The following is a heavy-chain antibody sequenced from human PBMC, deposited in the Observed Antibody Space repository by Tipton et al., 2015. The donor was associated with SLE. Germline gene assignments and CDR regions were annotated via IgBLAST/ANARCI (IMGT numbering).Heavy chain of an antibody. V-gene: IGHV4-34*01. D-gene: IGHD4/OR15-4a*01. CDR3: ARRCAKGLGY. CDR1: GGSFSVYY. Sequence: TLPLTCAFYGGSFSVYYWTWIRQPPGRGLEWIGEINHSGSTNYNPSLKSRVTISVDTSKNQFSLKLRSVTAADAAVYYCARRCAKGLGYWGQGTLVTVSS. CDR2: INHSGST. J-gene: IGHJ4*02.